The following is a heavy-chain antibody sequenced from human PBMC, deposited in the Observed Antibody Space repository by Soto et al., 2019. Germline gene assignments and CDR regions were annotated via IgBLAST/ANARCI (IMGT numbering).Heavy chain of an antibody. CDR1: GFSLDEYG. J-gene: IGHJ5*01. D-gene: IGHD4-17*01. CDR3: ARDHRWGYEYGDYGDS. Sequence: EVQLVESGGGVVRPGGSLRLACAVSGFSLDEYGMSWVRQAPGKGPEWVSGMHRNGGSTGYADSVKGRFTISRDDAKTSLYLQMNSLRAEDTAFYYCARDHRWGYEYGDYGDSWGHGTLVTVSS. CDR2: MHRNGGST. V-gene: IGHV3-20*04.